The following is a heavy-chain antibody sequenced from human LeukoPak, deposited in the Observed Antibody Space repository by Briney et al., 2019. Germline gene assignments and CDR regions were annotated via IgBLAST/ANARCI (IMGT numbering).Heavy chain of an antibody. D-gene: IGHD2-2*01. CDR3: ARDGGKYCSSTSCYGPDY. J-gene: IGHJ4*02. CDR1: GGTFSKYT. V-gene: IGHV1-69*13. Sequence: ASVKVSCKASGGTFSKYTISWVRQRPGQGLEWMGGITPLFGTANYAQKFRGRVTITADESTSTAYMELSSLRSEDTAVYYCARDGGKYCSSTSCYGPDYWGQGTLVTVSS. CDR2: ITPLFGTA.